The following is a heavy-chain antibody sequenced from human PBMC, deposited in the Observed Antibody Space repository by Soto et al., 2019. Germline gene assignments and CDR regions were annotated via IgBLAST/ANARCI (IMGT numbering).Heavy chain of an antibody. CDR1: GGSISSYY. J-gene: IGHJ4*02. CDR3: ASQGSYSSGWYLHY. D-gene: IGHD6-19*01. Sequence: QVQLQESGPGLVKPSETLSLTCTVSGGSISSYYWSWIRQPPGKGLEWIGYIYYSGSTNYNPSLKSRVTISVDTSKIQFSLKLSSVTAADTAVYYCASQGSYSSGWYLHYWGQGTLVTVSS. CDR2: IYYSGST. V-gene: IGHV4-59*08.